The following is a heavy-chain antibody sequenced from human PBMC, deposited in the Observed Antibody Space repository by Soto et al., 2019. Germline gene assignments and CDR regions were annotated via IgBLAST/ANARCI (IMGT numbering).Heavy chain of an antibody. CDR3: ARDVQGYFDF. V-gene: IGHV4-38-2*02. J-gene: IGHJ4*02. CDR2: IYHRGNT. CDR1: GYSISSGFY. Sequence: SETLSLTCAVSGYSISSGFYWGWIRQPPGKGLEWIGTIYHRGNTYYNPSLTSRVTMSVDTSKNQFSLKLTSVTAADTAVYFCARDVQGYFDFWGPGTQVTVSS.